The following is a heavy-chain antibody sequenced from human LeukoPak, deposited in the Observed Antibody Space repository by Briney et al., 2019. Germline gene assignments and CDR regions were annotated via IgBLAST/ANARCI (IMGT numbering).Heavy chain of an antibody. CDR1: GFTFSTYW. V-gene: IGHV3-74*01. J-gene: IGHJ3*02. CDR3: ARAFGFLEWFSPSVAFGI. Sequence: GGSLRLSCAASGFTFSTYWMHWARQAPGKGLVWVSRINPDGSTTYYADSVKGRITISRDNAKNTLYLQMNSLRAEDTAVYYCARAFGFLEWFSPSVAFGIWGQGTMVTVSS. D-gene: IGHD3-3*01. CDR2: INPDGSTT.